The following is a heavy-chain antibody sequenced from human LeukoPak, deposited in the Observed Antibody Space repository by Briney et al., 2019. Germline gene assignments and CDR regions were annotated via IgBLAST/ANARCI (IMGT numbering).Heavy chain of an antibody. CDR2: ISNNGGST. V-gene: IGHV3-64*02. D-gene: IGHD5-18*01. CDR1: GFTFSSYA. Sequence: GGSLRLSCAASGFTFSSYAMYWVRQAPGKGLEYVSAISNNGGSTYYADSVKGRFTISRDTFKDMLYLQMGSLRSEDTAVYYCARGIGGGYSYGYLAYWGQGILVTVSS. J-gene: IGHJ4*02. CDR3: ARGIGGGYSYGYLAY.